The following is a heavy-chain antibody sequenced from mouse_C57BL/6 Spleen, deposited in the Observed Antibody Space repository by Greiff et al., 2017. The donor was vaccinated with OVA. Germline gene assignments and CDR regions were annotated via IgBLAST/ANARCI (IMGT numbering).Heavy chain of an antibody. V-gene: IGHV1-61*01. CDR2: IYPSDSET. J-gene: IGHJ4*01. Sequence: QVQLQQPGAELVRPGSSVKLSCKASGYTFTSYWMDWVKQRPGQGLEWIGNIYPSDSETHYNQKFKDKATLTVDKSSSTAYMQLSSLTSEDSAVYYCARRNYGYDYAMDYWGQGTSVTVSS. CDR3: ARRNYGYDYAMDY. CDR1: GYTFTSYW. D-gene: IGHD2-2*01.